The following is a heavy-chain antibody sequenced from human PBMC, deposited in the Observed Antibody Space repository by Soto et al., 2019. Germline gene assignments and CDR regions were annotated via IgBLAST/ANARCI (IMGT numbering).Heavy chain of an antibody. CDR1: GYTFTDYW. Sequence: GQSLKIFCKGFGYTFTDYWIGRVRQLTGKGLEWMGIIYPGDSDTRYSPSFQGHVTITVDKSTNTAYLQWNTLRASDTAMYYCARPISNLRYYCYAMDVWGQGTTVTVSS. J-gene: IGHJ6*02. CDR3: ARPISNLRYYCYAMDV. V-gene: IGHV5-51*01. D-gene: IGHD3-3*01. CDR2: IYPGDSDT.